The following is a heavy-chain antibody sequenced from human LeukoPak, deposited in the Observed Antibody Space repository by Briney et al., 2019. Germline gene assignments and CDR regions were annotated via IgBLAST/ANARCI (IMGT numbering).Heavy chain of an antibody. Sequence: PGGSLRLSCEASGFTFSSYWMSWVRQAPGKGLEWVANIKQDGSDKYYVDSVKGRFTISRDNAKNSLYLQMNSLRAEDTAVYYCARGVNLDYWGQGTLVTVSS. CDR1: GFTFSSYW. CDR3: ARGVNLDY. J-gene: IGHJ4*02. CDR2: IKQDGSDK. V-gene: IGHV3-7*05.